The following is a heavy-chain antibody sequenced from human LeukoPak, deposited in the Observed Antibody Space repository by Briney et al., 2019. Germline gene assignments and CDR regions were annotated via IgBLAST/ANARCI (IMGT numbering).Heavy chain of an antibody. J-gene: IGHJ4*02. CDR2: IKPDGSAE. D-gene: IGHD6-13*01. V-gene: IGHV3-7*01. CDR1: GTYW. CDR3: ARANNSSWHN. Sequence: GGSLRLSCAASGTYWMHWVRHVPGRGLDWVANIKPDGSAEYYAATVKGRFTVSRDNAKNSLYLQMSSLRVEDTAVYYCARANNSSWHNWGQGTLVTVSS.